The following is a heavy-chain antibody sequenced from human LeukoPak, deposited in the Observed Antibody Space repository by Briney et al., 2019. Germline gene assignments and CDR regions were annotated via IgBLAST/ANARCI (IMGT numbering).Heavy chain of an antibody. CDR2: ISHSGGAE. V-gene: IGHV3-48*01. CDR1: GFSFSTYS. D-gene: IGHD3-10*02. CDR3: ARDYVFAFDY. J-gene: IGHJ4*02. Sequence: GGSLRLSCAASGFSFSTYSMNWVRQAPGKGLEWISYISHSGGAEHYTDSVKGRFTISRDNAKNALYLQMNGLRAEDTAVYFCARDYVFAFDYWGQGTRVTVSS.